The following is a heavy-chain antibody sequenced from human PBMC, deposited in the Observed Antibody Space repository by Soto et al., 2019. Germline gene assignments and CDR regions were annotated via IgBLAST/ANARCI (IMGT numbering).Heavy chain of an antibody. V-gene: IGHV3-23*01. CDR2: IGGGAYNT. Sequence: EVQLLESGGGLVQPGGSLRLSCAASGFTFSSYVMSWVRQAPGKGLEWVSSIGGGAYNTYYADSVKGRFTISRDNSKNTLYLQMNSLRADDTAVYYCAPPSSLTNSWYLGVYWGQGTLVTVSS. D-gene: IGHD6-13*01. CDR1: GFTFSSYV. J-gene: IGHJ4*02. CDR3: APPSSLTNSWYLGVY.